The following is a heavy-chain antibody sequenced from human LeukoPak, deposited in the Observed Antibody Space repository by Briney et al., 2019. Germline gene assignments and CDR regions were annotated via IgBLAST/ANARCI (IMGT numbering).Heavy chain of an antibody. CDR2: ISPSDGGT. Sequence: ASVKVSCKASGYILTKSYIHWVRQAPGQGPEWMGMISPSDGGTDHAQRSRGRVIMTRDTSTSTLYLEVSSLRSEDTAVYSCARSEITTSGNDAFDVWGQGTMVTVSS. CDR3: ARSEITTSGNDAFDV. CDR1: GYILTKSY. D-gene: IGHD6-13*01. J-gene: IGHJ3*01. V-gene: IGHV1-46*01.